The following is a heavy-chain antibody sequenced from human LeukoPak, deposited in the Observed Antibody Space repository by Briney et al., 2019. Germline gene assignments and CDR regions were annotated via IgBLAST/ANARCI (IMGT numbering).Heavy chain of an antibody. CDR3: ARRTGLSDAFDI. V-gene: IGHV4-30-4*08. Sequence: SQTLSLTCTVSGGSLSSGDYYWSWIRQPPGKGLEWIGYIYYSGSTYYNPSLKSRVTISVDTSKNQFSLKLSSVTAADTAVYYCARRTGLSDAFDIWGQGTMVTVSS. CDR2: IYYSGST. D-gene: IGHD3/OR15-3a*01. J-gene: IGHJ3*02. CDR1: GGSLSSGDYY.